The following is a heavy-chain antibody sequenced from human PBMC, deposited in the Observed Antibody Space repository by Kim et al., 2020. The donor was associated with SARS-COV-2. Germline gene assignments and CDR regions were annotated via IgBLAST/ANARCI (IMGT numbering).Heavy chain of an antibody. Sequence: QKFQGRVTMTRDTSTSTVYMELSSLRSEDTAVYYCARDRSRDSFPDAFDIWGQGTMVTVSS. D-gene: IGHD3-22*01. CDR3: ARDRSRDSFPDAFDI. V-gene: IGHV1-46*01. J-gene: IGHJ3*02.